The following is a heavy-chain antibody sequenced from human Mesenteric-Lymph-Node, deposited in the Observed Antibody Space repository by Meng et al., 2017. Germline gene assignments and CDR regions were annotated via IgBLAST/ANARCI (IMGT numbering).Heavy chain of an antibody. CDR3: ARDDTRITMIVVAMGIDY. CDR2: ISSSSSYI. J-gene: IGHJ4*02. CDR1: GFTFSSYS. Sequence: GESLKISCAASGFTFSSYSMNWVRQAPGKGLEWVSSISSSSSYIYYADSVKVRFTISRDNAKNSLYLQMNSLRAEDTAVYYCARDDTRITMIVVAMGIDYWGQGTLVTVSS. D-gene: IGHD3-22*01. V-gene: IGHV3-21*01.